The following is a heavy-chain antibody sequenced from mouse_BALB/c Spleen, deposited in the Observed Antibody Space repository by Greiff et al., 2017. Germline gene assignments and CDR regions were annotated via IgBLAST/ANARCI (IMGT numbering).Heavy chain of an antibody. D-gene: IGHD2-10*02. Sequence: VQGVESGPGLVQPSQSLSITCTVSGFSLTSYGVHWVRQSPGKGLEWLGVIWSGGSTDYNAAFISRLSISKDNSKSQVFFKMNSLQANDTAIYYCARNDRQYGNSWFAYWGQGTLVTVSA. CDR2: IWSGGST. CDR3: ARNDRQYGNSWFAY. J-gene: IGHJ3*01. CDR1: GFSLTSYG. V-gene: IGHV2-2*02.